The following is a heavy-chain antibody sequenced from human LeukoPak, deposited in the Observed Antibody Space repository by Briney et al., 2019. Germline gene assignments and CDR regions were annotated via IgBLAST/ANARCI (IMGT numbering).Heavy chain of an antibody. CDR2: INPTGGDT. CDR1: GYIFITYY. J-gene: IGHJ4*02. CDR3: VRDLLAGYDY. V-gene: IGHV1-46*01. D-gene: IGHD1-26*01. Sequence: ASVKVSCKASGYIFITYYIHWVRQAPGQGREWMGVINPTGGDTSYAQQFQGRVTMTRDTSTSTVYMELSSLRFEDTAVYYCVRDLLAGYDYWGKGTLVTVSS.